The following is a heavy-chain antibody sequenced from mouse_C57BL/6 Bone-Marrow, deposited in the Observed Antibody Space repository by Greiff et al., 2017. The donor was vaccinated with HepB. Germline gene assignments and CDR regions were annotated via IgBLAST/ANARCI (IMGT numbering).Heavy chain of an antibody. CDR1: GFSLTSYG. D-gene: IGHD1-1*01. CDR2: IWSGGST. CDR3: ASYYYGSSYGFAY. Sequence: QVQLKESGPGLVQPSQSLSITCTVSGFSLTSYGVHWVRQSPGKGLEWLGVIWSGGSTDYNAAFISRLSISKDNSKSQVFFKMNSLQAGDTAIYYCASYYYGSSYGFAYWGQGTLVTVSA. J-gene: IGHJ3*01. V-gene: IGHV2-2*01.